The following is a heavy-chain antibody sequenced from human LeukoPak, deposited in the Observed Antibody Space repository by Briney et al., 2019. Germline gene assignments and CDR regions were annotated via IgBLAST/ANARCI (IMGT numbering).Heavy chain of an antibody. Sequence: GASVKVSCKASGGTFSSYAICWVRQAPGQGLEWMGRIIPILGIANYAQKFQGRVTITADKSTSTAYMELSSLRSEDTAVYYCARDRPNYYDILTGPYGMDVWGQGTTVTVSS. CDR1: GGTFSSYA. J-gene: IGHJ6*02. CDR2: IIPILGIA. D-gene: IGHD3-9*01. CDR3: ARDRPNYYDILTGPYGMDV. V-gene: IGHV1-69*04.